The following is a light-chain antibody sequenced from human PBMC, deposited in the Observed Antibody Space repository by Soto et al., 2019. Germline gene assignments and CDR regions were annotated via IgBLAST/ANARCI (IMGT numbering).Light chain of an antibody. J-gene: IGLJ1*01. CDR3: SSYTTSNTRQIV. V-gene: IGLV2-14*03. Sequence: QSVLTQPASVSGSPGQSITISCTGTSSDVGGYNYVSWYQHHPGKAPKLIIYDVSNRPSGVSSRFSASKSDNTASLTISGLQPEDEADYHCSSYTTSNTRQIVFVTVTKVPVL. CDR1: SSDVGGYNY. CDR2: DVS.